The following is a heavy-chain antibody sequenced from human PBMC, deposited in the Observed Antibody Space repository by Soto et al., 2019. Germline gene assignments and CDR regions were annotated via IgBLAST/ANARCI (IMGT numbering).Heavy chain of an antibody. V-gene: IGHV1-69*13. D-gene: IGHD1-20*01. J-gene: IGHJ4*02. CDR2: IIPIFGTA. Sequence: ASVKVSCKASGGTFSSYAISWVRQAPGQGLEWMGGIIPIFGTANYAQKFQGRVTITADESTSTAYMELSSLRSEDTAVYYCASEASITGSPFDYWGQGTLVTVS. CDR3: ASEASITGSPFDY. CDR1: GGTFSSYA.